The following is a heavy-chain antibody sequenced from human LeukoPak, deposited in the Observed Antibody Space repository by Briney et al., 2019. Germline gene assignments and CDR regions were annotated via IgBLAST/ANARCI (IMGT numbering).Heavy chain of an antibody. CDR3: ARDWAYDSSGNAFDY. CDR1: GFTVSSNY. Sequence: GGSLRLSCAASGFTVSSNYMSWVRQAPGKGLEWVSVIYSGGSTYYADSVKGRFTISRDNSKNTLYLQMNSLRAENTAVYYCARDWAYDSSGNAFDYWGQGTLVTVSS. J-gene: IGHJ4*02. CDR2: IYSGGST. D-gene: IGHD3-22*01. V-gene: IGHV3-66*02.